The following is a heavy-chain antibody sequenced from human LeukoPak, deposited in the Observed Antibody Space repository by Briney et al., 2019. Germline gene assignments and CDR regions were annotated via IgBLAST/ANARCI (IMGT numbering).Heavy chain of an antibody. Sequence: SETLSLTCTVSGGSISSYYLSWIRQPAGKGLEWIGRIYNSGSTDYNASLKSRVTISVDTSKNQFSLKLSSVTAADTAVYYCASFRYILRDFDYWGQGTLVTVSS. CDR2: IYNSGST. CDR3: ASFRYILRDFDY. V-gene: IGHV4-4*07. CDR1: GGSISSYY. J-gene: IGHJ4*02. D-gene: IGHD3-9*01.